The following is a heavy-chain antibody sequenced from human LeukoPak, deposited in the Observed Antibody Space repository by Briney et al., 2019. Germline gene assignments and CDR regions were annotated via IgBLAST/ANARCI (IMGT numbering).Heavy chain of an antibody. CDR2: TFHSGST. CDR3: AREARGTYTIDY. CDR1: GGSISSNSYY. Sequence: SETLSLTCTVSGGSISSNSYYWGWIRPPPGKGLGWIGSTFHSGSTYYNPSLKSRVTISVDTSKNQFSPRLSSVTAEDTAVYFCAREARGTYTIDYWGQGTLVTVSS. J-gene: IGHJ4*02. D-gene: IGHD1-26*01. V-gene: IGHV4-39*01.